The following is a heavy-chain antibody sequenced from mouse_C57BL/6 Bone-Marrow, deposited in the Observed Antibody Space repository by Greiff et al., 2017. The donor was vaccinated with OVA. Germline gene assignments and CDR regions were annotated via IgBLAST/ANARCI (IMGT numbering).Heavy chain of an antibody. CDR3: ARHYYGSSYY. CDR2: ISSGGSYT. CDR1: GFTFSSYG. Sequence: EVKVVESGGDLVKPGGSLKLSCAASGFTFSSYGMSWVRQTPDKRLEWVATISSGGSYTYYPDSGKGRFTISRDNAKNTLYLQMSSLKSEDTAMYYCARHYYGSSYYWGQGTTLTVSS. J-gene: IGHJ2*01. D-gene: IGHD1-1*01. V-gene: IGHV5-6*01.